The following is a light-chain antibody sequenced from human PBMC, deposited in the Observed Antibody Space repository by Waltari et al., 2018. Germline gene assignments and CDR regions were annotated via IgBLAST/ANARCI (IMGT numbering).Light chain of an antibody. Sequence: QSVLTQPPSVSGTPGQRVTISCTGSGPNIGAGPDVHWYQQLPRAPPKLLIDGSTSRPLGVPDRFFGSTAGTSASLAITGLQAEDEADYYCQSYDTSLRVVFGGGTKLTVL. J-gene: IGLJ3*02. V-gene: IGLV1-40*01. CDR2: GST. CDR1: GPNIGAGPD. CDR3: QSYDTSLRVV.